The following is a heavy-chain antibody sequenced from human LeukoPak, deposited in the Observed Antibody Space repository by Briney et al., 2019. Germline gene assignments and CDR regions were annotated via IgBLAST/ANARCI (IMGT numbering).Heavy chain of an antibody. V-gene: IGHV1-46*01. CDR3: ARALREQPDY. CDR2: FNPFGDAT. D-gene: IGHD3-16*01. J-gene: IGHJ4*02. Sequence: ASVKVSCKASGYPFINYLIHWVRQAPGQGLEWMGIFNPFGDATSYAQKFEGRLTLTSDTSISTAYMELSRLRSDDTAVYYCARALREQPDYWGQGTLVTVSS. CDR1: GYPFINYL.